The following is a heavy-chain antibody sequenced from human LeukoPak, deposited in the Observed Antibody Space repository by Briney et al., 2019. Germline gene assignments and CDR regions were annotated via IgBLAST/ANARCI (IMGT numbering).Heavy chain of an antibody. CDR3: ARGAVANYPAFDI. J-gene: IGHJ3*02. CDR2: MNPNSGNT. V-gene: IGHV1-8*03. Sequence: ASVKVSCKASGYTFTSYDINWVRQATGQGLEWMGWMNPNSGNTGYAQKFQGRVTITRNTSISTAYMELRSLRSEDTAVYYCARGAVANYPAFDIWGQGTMVTVSS. CDR1: GYTFTSYD. D-gene: IGHD5-24*01.